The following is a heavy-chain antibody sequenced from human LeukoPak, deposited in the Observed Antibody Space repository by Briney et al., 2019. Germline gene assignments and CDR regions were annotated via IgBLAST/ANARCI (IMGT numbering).Heavy chain of an antibody. V-gene: IGHV3-74*01. Sequence: PGGSLRLSCAASGFTFSSYWMHWVRQAPGKGLVWVSRINSDGSSTSYADSVKGRFTTSRDNAKNTLYLQMNSLRAEDTAVYYCARVSLYYDILTGDEPYYFDYWGQGTLVTVSS. D-gene: IGHD3-9*01. CDR2: INSDGSST. CDR3: ARVSLYYDILTGDEPYYFDY. J-gene: IGHJ4*02. CDR1: GFTFSSYW.